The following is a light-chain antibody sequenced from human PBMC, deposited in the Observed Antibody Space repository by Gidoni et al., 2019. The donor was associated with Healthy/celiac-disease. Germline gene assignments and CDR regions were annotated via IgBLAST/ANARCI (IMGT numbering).Light chain of an antibody. CDR3: MQALQTRT. CDR2: LGS. J-gene: IGKJ1*01. CDR1: QSHLHSNGYNY. Sequence: DIVMTQSPLSLPVTPGEPASISCRSSQSHLHSNGYNYLDWYLQKPGQSQQLLIYLGSTRASGVPDRISGSGAGTDFTLKISRVEAEDVGVYYCMQALQTRTFXQXTKVEIK. V-gene: IGKV2-28*01.